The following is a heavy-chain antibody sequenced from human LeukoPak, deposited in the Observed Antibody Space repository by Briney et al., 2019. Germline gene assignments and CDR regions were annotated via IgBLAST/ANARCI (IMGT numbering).Heavy chain of an antibody. CDR3: ARDDPYGDYGFGFDP. D-gene: IGHD4-17*01. J-gene: IGHJ5*02. CDR1: GGTFISYA. V-gene: IGHV1-69*05. Sequence: SVKVSCKASGGTFISYAISWVRQAPGQGLEWMGGIIPIFGTANYAQKFQGRVTITTDESTSTDYMELSSLRSEDTAVYYCARDDPYGDYGFGFDPWGQGTLVTVYS. CDR2: IIPIFGTA.